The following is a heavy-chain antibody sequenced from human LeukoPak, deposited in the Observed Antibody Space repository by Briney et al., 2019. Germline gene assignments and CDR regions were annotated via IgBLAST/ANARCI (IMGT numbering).Heavy chain of an antibody. CDR3: ARGRTYYDILHYYGMDV. J-gene: IGHJ6*02. CDR2: ISSSSSTI. CDR1: GFTFSSYS. D-gene: IGHD3-9*01. Sequence: GGALRLPCAASGFTFSSYSMNWVRQAPGKGLEWVSYISSSSSTIYYADSVKGRFTISRDNAKNSLYLQMNSLRAEDTAVYYCARGRTYYDILHYYGMDVWGQGTTVTVSS. V-gene: IGHV3-48*04.